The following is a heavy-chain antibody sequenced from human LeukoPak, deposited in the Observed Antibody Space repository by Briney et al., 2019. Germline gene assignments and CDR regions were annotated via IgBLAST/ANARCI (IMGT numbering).Heavy chain of an antibody. CDR1: GFTFNDYG. Sequence: GGSLRLSCAASGFTFNDYGMSWVRQAPGKGLEWVAFIRYDGSNKYYADSVKGRFTISRDNSKNTLYLQMKSLRAEDTAVYYCAKGGGYEAQYYYYYLDVWGKGTTVTISS. CDR3: AKGGGYEAQYYYYYLDV. D-gene: IGHD5-12*01. V-gene: IGHV3-30*02. J-gene: IGHJ6*03. CDR2: IRYDGSNK.